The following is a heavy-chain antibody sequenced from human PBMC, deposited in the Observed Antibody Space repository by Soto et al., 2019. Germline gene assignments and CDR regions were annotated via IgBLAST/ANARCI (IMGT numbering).Heavy chain of an antibody. CDR1: GFTFSSYG. V-gene: IGHV3-33*01. J-gene: IGHJ6*02. CDR2: IWYDGSNK. CDR3: ARAGDYGDYRPYTYYYYGMDV. Sequence: GGSLRLSCAASGFTFSSYGMHWVRQAPGKGLEWVAVIWYDGSNKYYADSVKDRFTISRDNSKNTLYLQMNSLRAEDTAVYYCARAGDYGDYRPYTYYYYGMDVWGQGTTVTVSS. D-gene: IGHD4-17*01.